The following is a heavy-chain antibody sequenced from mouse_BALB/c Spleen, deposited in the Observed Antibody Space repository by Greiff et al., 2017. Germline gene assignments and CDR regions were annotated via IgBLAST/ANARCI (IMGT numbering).Heavy chain of an antibody. D-gene: IGHD2-2*01. J-gene: IGHJ3*01. Sequence: VQLQQSGPELVKPGASVKMSCKASGYTFTSYVMHWVKQKPGQGLEWIGYINPYNDGTKYNEKFKGKATLTSDKSSSTAYMELSSLTSEDSAVYYCARNGENGNDVRVWFAYWGQGTLVTVSA. CDR3: ARNGENGNDVRVWFAY. CDR2: INPYNDGT. V-gene: IGHV1-14*01. CDR1: GYTFTSYV.